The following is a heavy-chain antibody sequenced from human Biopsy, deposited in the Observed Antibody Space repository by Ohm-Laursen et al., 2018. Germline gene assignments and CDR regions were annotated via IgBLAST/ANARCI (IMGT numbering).Heavy chain of an antibody. V-gene: IGHV3-23*01. CDR3: ALAAAQTVTHFDY. CDR2: ISGTSDII. J-gene: IGHJ4*02. D-gene: IGHD4-17*01. CDR1: GFTFSSYA. Sequence: SLRLSCAASGFTFSSYAMTWLRQAPGKALAWVSTISGTSDIIYDTDTVKGRFTISRDNSKNTLYLQMTSLRADDTAVYYCALAAAQTVTHFDYWGQGTLVTVSS.